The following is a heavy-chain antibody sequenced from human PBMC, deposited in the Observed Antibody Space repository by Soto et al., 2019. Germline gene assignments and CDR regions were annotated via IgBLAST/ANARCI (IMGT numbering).Heavy chain of an antibody. V-gene: IGHV3-33*01. Sequence: QVQLVESGGGVVQPGRSLRLSCAASGFTFSNYGMHWVRQAPGKGLEGVAVIWYDGSYKYAADSVKGRFTISRDNSKNTLYMQMNSLRAEDTAVYYCARDKAHGYFDLWGRGTLVTVSS. CDR3: ARDKAHGYFDL. CDR2: IWYDGSYK. CDR1: GFTFSNYG. J-gene: IGHJ2*01.